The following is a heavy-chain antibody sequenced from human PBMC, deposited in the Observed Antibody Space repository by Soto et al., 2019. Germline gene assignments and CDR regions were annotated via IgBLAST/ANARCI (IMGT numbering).Heavy chain of an antibody. Sequence: GGSLRLSCSASGFTFSSYAMHWVHQAPGKGLEYVSAISSNGGSTYYADSVKGRFTISRDNSKNTLYLQMSSLRAEDTAVYYCVKDRRRGPRTFDYWGQGTLVTVSS. V-gene: IGHV3-64D*06. J-gene: IGHJ4*02. CDR3: VKDRRRGPRTFDY. CDR1: GFTFSSYA. CDR2: ISSNGGST.